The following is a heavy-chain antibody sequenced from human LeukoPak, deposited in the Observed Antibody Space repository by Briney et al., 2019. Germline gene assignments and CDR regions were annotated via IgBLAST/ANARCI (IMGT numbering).Heavy chain of an antibody. CDR2: IKESGSEK. D-gene: IGHD3-22*01. CDR1: EFILSSYW. Sequence: GGSLRLSCVASEFILSSYWMSWVRKGPGKGLEWVASIKESGSEKVYVDSVKGRFTISRDSARNSLYLQLNTLRVDDTAVYYCVRDSDRRSDYWGQGTLVTVSS. V-gene: IGHV3-7*05. CDR3: VRDSDRRSDY. J-gene: IGHJ4*02.